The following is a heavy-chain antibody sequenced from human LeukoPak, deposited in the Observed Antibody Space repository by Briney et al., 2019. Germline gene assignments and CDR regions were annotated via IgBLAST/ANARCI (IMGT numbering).Heavy chain of an antibody. J-gene: IGHJ4*02. V-gene: IGHV4-34*01. D-gene: IGHD2-15*01. Sequence: SETLSLTCAVYGGSFSGYYWSWIRQPPGKGLEWIGEINHSGSTNYNPSLKSRVTISVDTSKNQFSLKLSSVTAADTAVYYCARVSGYCSGGSCSDPNFDYWGQGTLVTVSS. CDR1: GGSFSGYY. CDR2: INHSGST. CDR3: ARVSGYCSGGSCSDPNFDY.